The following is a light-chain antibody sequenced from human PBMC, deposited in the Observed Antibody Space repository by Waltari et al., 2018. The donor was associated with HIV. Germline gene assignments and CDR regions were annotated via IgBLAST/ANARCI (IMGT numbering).Light chain of an antibody. V-gene: IGKV1-33*01. CDR3: QQYESLYT. CDR2: VAS. Sequence: DIQMTQSPSSVSASVGDRVIITCRASQDINTWLAWYQQKPGKAPRLLIYVASILAAGVPSRFSGSGSGTHFTLTISSLQPEDIATYYCQQYESLYTFGQGTKVQI. J-gene: IGKJ2*01. CDR1: QDINTW.